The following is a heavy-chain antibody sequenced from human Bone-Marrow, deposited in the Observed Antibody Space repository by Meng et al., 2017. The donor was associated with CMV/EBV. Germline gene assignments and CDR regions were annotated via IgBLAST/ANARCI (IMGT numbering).Heavy chain of an antibody. CDR3: ASCRSDLSADY. J-gene: IGHJ4*02. CDR2: IRSKAYGGTT. CDR1: GFTFGDYP. D-gene: IGHD2-15*01. Sequence: GESLKISCTAFGFTFGDYPMSWVRQAPGTGLEWVGFIRSKAYGGTTEYAASVKGRFTISRDDSKSIAYLQMNSLKTEDTAVYYCASCRSDLSADYWGQGTLVTVSS. V-gene: IGHV3-49*04.